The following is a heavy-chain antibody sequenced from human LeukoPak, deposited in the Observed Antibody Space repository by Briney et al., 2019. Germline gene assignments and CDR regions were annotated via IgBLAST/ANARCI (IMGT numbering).Heavy chain of an antibody. J-gene: IGHJ5*02. CDR1: GFTFSSYW. V-gene: IGHV3-74*01. Sequence: GGSLRLSCVASGFTFSSYWMHWVRHGPGEGLVWVSQITTDGSTTNYADSVKGRFTISRDNAKNTLYLEMNSLGVEDTGLYYCARGVDTAVVTGGYNWFDPWGQGTLVTVSS. CDR3: ARGVDTAVVTGGYNWFDP. D-gene: IGHD5-18*01. CDR2: ITTDGSTT.